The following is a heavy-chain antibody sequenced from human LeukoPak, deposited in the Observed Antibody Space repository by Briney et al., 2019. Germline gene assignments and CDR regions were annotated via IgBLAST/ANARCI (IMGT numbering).Heavy chain of an antibody. CDR1: GFTFSGSA. D-gene: IGHD2-2*01. Sequence: GGSLRLSCAASGFTFSGSAIHWVRQAPGKGLEWVAVISYDGSNKYYADSVKGRFTISRDNTKNTLYLQMNSLRAEDTAVYYCARDREIVVVPSYYYYGMDVWGQGTTVTVSS. CDR2: ISYDGSNK. CDR3: ARDREIVVVPSYYYYGMDV. V-gene: IGHV3-30-3*01. J-gene: IGHJ6*02.